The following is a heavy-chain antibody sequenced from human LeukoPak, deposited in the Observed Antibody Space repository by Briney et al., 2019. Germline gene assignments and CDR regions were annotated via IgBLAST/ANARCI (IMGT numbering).Heavy chain of an antibody. Sequence: ASVKVSCKASGYTFTSYGISWVRQAHGQGLEWMGWISAYNGNTNYAQKLQGRVTMTTDTSTSTAYMELRSLRSDDTAVYYCARVDDYDILTGYYKAYFDYWGQGTLVTVSS. CDR2: ISAYNGNT. J-gene: IGHJ4*02. D-gene: IGHD3-9*01. CDR3: ARVDDYDILTGYYKAYFDY. V-gene: IGHV1-18*01. CDR1: GYTFTSYG.